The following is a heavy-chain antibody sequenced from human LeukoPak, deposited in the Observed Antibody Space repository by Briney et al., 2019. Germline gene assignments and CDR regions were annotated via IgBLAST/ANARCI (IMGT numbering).Heavy chain of an antibody. CDR3: ARPTSYYLDT. Sequence: PGGSLRLSCATSGFTISGYWMHWVRQAPGKGLEWVSGIGVRGLTTYYADSVKGRFTISRDNSKNTMYLQINSLRAEDTAIYYCARPTSYYLDTWGQGTLVSVSS. CDR2: IGVRGLTT. V-gene: IGHV3-23*01. D-gene: IGHD1-1*01. J-gene: IGHJ4*02. CDR1: GFTISGYW.